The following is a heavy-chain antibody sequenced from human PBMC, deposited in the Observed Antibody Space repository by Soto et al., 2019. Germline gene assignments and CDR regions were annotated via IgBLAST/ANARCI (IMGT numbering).Heavy chain of an antibody. J-gene: IGHJ6*02. CDR3: AKDIPPVLDNLGGGMDV. V-gene: IGHV3-43*01. Sequence: GGSLRLSCAASGFTFDDYTMHWVRQAPGKGLEWVSLISWDGGSTYYADSVKGRFTISRDNSKNSLYLQMNSLRTEDTALYYCAKDIPPVLDNLGGGMDVWGQGTTVTVSS. CDR1: GFTFDDYT. CDR2: ISWDGGST. D-gene: IGHD3-16*01.